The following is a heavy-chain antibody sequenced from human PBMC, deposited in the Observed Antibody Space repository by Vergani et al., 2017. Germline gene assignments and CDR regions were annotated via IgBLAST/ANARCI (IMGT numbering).Heavy chain of an antibody. CDR1: GDSISSNNC. Sequence: QVQLHESGPGLVKPPWTLSLTCAVSGDSISSNNCWTWVRQPPGKGLEWIGEICHTEDTKYSPSLKSRVTVSVDESRNLFSLRLNSVTAADTAVYYCATTGYRRWGYYFDYWGEGILVPVSS. CDR2: ICHTEDT. D-gene: IGHD2-2*02. V-gene: IGHV4-4*03. CDR3: ATTGYRRWGYYFDY. J-gene: IGHJ4*02.